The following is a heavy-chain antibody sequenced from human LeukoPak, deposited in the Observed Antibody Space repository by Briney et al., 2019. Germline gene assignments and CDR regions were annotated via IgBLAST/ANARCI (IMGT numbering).Heavy chain of an antibody. CDR2: ISGNGGST. V-gene: IGHV3-23*01. D-gene: IGHD5-18*01. CDR3: AKRGQLWKFDY. Sequence: PGGSLRLSCADSGFTFSSHWMHWVRQAPGKGLVWVSGISGNGGSTYYADSVKGRFTISRDNSKNTLYLQMNSLRAEDTAVYYCAKRGQLWKFDYWGQGTLVTVSS. J-gene: IGHJ4*02. CDR1: GFTFSSHW.